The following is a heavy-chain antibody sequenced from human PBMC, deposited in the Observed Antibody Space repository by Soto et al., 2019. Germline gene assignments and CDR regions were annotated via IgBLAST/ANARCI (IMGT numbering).Heavy chain of an antibody. CDR1: GGTFSSYT. CDR2: IIPILGIA. J-gene: IGHJ3*02. V-gene: IGHV1-69*02. CDR3: ARGRIAVAGQDAFDI. D-gene: IGHD6-19*01. Sequence: QVQLMQSGAEVKKPGSSVKVSCKASGGTFSSYTISWVRQAPGQGLEWMGRIIPILGIANYAQKFQGRVTITADKSTSTAYMELSSLRSEDTAVYYCARGRIAVAGQDAFDIWGQGTMVTVSS.